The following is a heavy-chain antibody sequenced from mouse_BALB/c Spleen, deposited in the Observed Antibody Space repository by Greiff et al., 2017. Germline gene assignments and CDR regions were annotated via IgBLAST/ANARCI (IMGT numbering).Heavy chain of an antibody. CDR3: ARAFYYYGSSYAMDY. D-gene: IGHD1-1*01. Sequence: VKVVESGPGLVAPSQSLSITCTVSGFSLTDYGVSWIRQPPGKGLEWLGVIWAGGSTNYNSALMSRLSISKDNSKSQVFLKMNSLQTDDTAMYYCARAFYYYGSSYAMDYWGQGTSVTVSS. V-gene: IGHV2-9*02. CDR1: GFSLTDYG. CDR2: IWAGGST. J-gene: IGHJ4*01.